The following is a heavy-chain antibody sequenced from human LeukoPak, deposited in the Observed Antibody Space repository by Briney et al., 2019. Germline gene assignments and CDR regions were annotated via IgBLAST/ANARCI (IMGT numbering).Heavy chain of an antibody. D-gene: IGHD1-7*01. CDR1: GYSISSGYY. CDR3: ARDHLELFDY. J-gene: IGHJ4*02. V-gene: IGHV4-38-2*02. Sequence: PSETLSLTCTVSGYSISSGYYWGWIRQPPGKGLEWIGSIYHSGSTYYNPSLKSRVTISVDTSKNQFSLKLSSVTAADTAVYYCARDHLELFDYWGQGTLVTFSS. CDR2: IYHSGST.